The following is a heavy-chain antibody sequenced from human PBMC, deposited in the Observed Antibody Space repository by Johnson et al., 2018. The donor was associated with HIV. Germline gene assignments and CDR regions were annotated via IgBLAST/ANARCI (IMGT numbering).Heavy chain of an antibody. CDR3: ARGPEVRGVIIGFDL. CDR1: GFTFSSYW. V-gene: IGHV3-7*01. D-gene: IGHD3-10*01. Sequence: VQLVESGGGLVQPGVSLRLSCAASGFTFSSYWMSWVRQAPGKGLEWVANIKQDGSEKYYVDSVKGRFTISRDNAKNSLYLQMNSLRVEDTAVYFCARGPEVRGVIIGFDLWGQGTMVTVSS. J-gene: IGHJ3*01. CDR2: IKQDGSEK.